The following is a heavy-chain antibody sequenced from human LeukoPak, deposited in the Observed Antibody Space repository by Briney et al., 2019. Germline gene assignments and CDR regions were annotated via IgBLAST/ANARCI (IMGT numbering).Heavy chain of an antibody. D-gene: IGHD6-13*01. CDR1: GGSISSYY. Sequence: SETLSLTCTVSGGSISSYYWSWIRQPAGKGLEWIGRIYTSGSTNYNPSLKSRVTMSVDTSKNQFSLKLSSVTAADTAVYYCAGVSLPPCIAAAGICYYYYGMDVWGQGTTVTVSS. CDR3: AGVSLPPCIAAAGICYYYYGMDV. V-gene: IGHV4-4*07. CDR2: IYTSGST. J-gene: IGHJ6*02.